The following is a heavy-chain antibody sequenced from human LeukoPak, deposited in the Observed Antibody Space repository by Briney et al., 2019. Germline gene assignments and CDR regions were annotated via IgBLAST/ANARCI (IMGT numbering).Heavy chain of an antibody. D-gene: IGHD2-21*02. J-gene: IGHJ4*02. CDR3: AKRDRPCSGDCSAPYYFDY. CDR1: GFTFSSYA. Sequence: GGSLRLSCAASGFTFSSYAMSWVSQAPRKGLEWVSSISSSGANTYYADSVKGRFTISRDNSKNTLYLQMSSLRVEDTAVYYCAKRDRPCSGDCSAPYYFDYWGQGTLVTVSS. V-gene: IGHV3-23*01. CDR2: ISSSGANT.